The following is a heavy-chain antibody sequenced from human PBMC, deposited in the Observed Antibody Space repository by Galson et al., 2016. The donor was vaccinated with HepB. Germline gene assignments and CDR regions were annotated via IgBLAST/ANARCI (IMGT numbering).Heavy chain of an antibody. Sequence: SLRLSCAASGFTFDDYAMHWVRQAPGKGLEWVSGIPWNSGSVAYAGSVQGRFTISRDNAKRSLYMEMKRLRAEDTALYYCAKSVSGSDYSTFQYWGQGTLVIVSS. CDR3: AKSVSGSDYSTFQY. CDR1: GFTFDDYA. V-gene: IGHV3-9*01. D-gene: IGHD3-3*01. J-gene: IGHJ4*02. CDR2: IPWNSGSV.